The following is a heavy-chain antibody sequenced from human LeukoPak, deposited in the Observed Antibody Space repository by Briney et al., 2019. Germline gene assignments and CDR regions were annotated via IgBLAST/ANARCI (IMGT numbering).Heavy chain of an antibody. D-gene: IGHD2-21*01. V-gene: IGHV1-46*01. CDR3: ARENGGEDY. Sequence: ASLKVSCKASGYTFTRYYMHWVRQAAGQGLEWMGMISPSGGDTTYAQKLQGSVTMTRDTSTSTVYMELSSLRSEDTAVYYCARENGGEDYWGQGTLVTVSS. J-gene: IGHJ4*02. CDR1: GYTFTRYY. CDR2: ISPSGGDT.